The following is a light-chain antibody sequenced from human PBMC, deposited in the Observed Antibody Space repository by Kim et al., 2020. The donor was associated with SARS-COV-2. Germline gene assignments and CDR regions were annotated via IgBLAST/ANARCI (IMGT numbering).Light chain of an antibody. V-gene: IGLV4-69*01. Sequence: QPVLTQSPSASASLGASVKLTCTLSSGHRSYAIAWHQQQPEKGPRYLMKLNSDGSHSTGDGIPDRFSGSSSGAERYLTISSLQSDDEADYYCQTWSNVFHWVFGGGTQLTVL. CDR1: SGHRSYA. CDR3: QTWSNVFHWV. CDR2: LNSDGSH. J-gene: IGLJ2*01.